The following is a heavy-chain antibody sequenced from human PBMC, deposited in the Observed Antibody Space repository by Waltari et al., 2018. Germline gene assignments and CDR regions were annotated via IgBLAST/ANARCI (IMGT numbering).Heavy chain of an antibody. J-gene: IGHJ4*02. D-gene: IGHD3-22*01. V-gene: IGHV1-69*08. CDR3: ARGGVTMIVLADFDY. CDR2: IIPSFGTA. CDR1: GGTFSSYA. Sequence: QVQLVQSGAEVKKPGSSVKVSCKASGGTFSSYAISWVRQAPGQGLGWMGRIIPSFGTANSAQNVQGRGRITANKSTSATYMELSSLRSEDTAVYYCARGGVTMIVLADFDYWGQGTLVTVSS.